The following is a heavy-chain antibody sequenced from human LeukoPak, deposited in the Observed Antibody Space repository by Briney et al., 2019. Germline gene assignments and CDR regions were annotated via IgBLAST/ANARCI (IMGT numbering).Heavy chain of an antibody. J-gene: IGHJ4*02. V-gene: IGHV3-15*01. D-gene: IGHD3-22*01. Sequence: KPGGSMRLSSAASGFTFNNAWMTWVRQAPGKGLEWVGRIKSKADAGKTEYAAAVKGRFTISRDDSKNTPYLQMNSLKTEDTAVYYCATDGGSTGYYGRSDYWGQGTLVTVSS. CDR3: ATDGGSTGYYGRSDY. CDR1: GFTFNNAW. CDR2: IKSKADAGKT.